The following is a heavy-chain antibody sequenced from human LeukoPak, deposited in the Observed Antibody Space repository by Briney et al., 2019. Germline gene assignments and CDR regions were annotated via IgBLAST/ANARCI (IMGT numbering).Heavy chain of an antibody. CDR3: ARSPPLRGQNYYGSGADRRRFDY. D-gene: IGHD3-10*01. CDR2: INPSGGST. J-gene: IGHJ4*02. Sequence: VATLKVSCKVSRYTLTSYYMHRVPEAPGHRLKSMGIINPSGGSTRYAQKFAGRVTMTSDTSTSTVHMELSSLGSEDTAVYYCARSPPLRGQNYYGSGADRRRFDYWGQGTLVTVSS. CDR1: RYTLTSYY. V-gene: IGHV1-46*01.